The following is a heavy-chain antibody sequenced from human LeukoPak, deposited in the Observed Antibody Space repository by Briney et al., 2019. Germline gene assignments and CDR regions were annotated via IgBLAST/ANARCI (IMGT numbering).Heavy chain of an antibody. J-gene: IGHJ3*02. D-gene: IGHD2-2*01. CDR1: GSTVSSNY. CDR3: ARDPGDIVVVPAAIGAFDI. V-gene: IGHV3-66*01. Sequence: GGSLRLSCAASGSTVSSNYMSWVRQAPGKGLEWVSVIYSGGSTYYADSVKGRFTISRDNSKNTLYLQMNSLRAEDTAVYYCARDPGDIVVVPAAIGAFDIWGQGTMVTVSS. CDR2: IYSGGST.